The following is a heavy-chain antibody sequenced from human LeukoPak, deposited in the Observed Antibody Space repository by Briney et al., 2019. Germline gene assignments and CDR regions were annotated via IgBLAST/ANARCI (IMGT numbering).Heavy chain of an antibody. CDR2: ISAYNGNT. J-gene: IGHJ4*02. Sequence: GASVKVSCKASGYTFTSYGISWVRQAPGQGLEWMGWISAYNGNTNYAQKLQGRVTMTTDTPTSTAYMELRSLRSDDTAVYYCARGEDYYDSSGYYSAGYFDYWGQGTLVTVSS. CDR1: GYTFTSYG. D-gene: IGHD3-22*01. CDR3: ARGEDYYDSSGYYSAGYFDY. V-gene: IGHV1-18*01.